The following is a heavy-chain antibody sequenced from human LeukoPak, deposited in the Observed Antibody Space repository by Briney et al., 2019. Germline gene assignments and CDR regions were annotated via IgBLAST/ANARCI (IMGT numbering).Heavy chain of an antibody. D-gene: IGHD3-22*01. CDR3: ARDLQEVVVRGYFDY. J-gene: IGHJ4*02. CDR2: IYYSGST. Sequence: SETLSLTCTVSGGSISSSSYYWGWIRQPRGKGLEWIGSIYYSGSTYYNPSLKSRVTISVDTSKNQFSLKLSSVTAADTAVYYCARDLQEVVVRGYFDYWGQGTLVTVSS. CDR1: GGSISSSSYY. V-gene: IGHV4-39*07.